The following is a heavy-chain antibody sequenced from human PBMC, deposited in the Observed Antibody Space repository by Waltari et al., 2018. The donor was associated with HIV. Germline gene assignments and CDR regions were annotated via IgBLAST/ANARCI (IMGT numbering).Heavy chain of an antibody. CDR2: IYHSGST. D-gene: IGHD3-22*01. CDR1: GGSISSSNW. V-gene: IGHV4-4*02. J-gene: IGHJ6*02. Sequence: QVQLQESGPGLVKPSGTLSLTCAVSGGSISSSNWWSWVRQPPGKGLEWIGEIYHSGSTNYNPSLKSRVTISVDKSKNQFSLKLSSVTAADTAVYYCARRTLDAYYDSSGYLAHMDVWGQGTTVTVSS. CDR3: ARRTLDAYYDSSGYLAHMDV.